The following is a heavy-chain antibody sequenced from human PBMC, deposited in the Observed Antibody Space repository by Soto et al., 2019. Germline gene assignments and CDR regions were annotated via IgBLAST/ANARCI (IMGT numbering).Heavy chain of an antibody. D-gene: IGHD2-8*01. Sequence: SETLSLTCTVSGGSISSYYWSWIRQHPTKGLEWIGYIYFSGTTWYNPSLKSRVVMSVDLSQNQFSLNLTSVTAADTAVYFCATNRGFDFYYFDSWGQGTPVTVSS. J-gene: IGHJ4*02. CDR3: ATNRGFDFYYFDS. CDR2: IYFSGTT. V-gene: IGHV4-59*06. CDR1: GGSISSYY.